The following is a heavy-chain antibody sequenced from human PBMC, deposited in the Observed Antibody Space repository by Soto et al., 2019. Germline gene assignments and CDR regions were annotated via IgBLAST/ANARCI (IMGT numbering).Heavy chain of an antibody. Sequence: SETLSLTXAVYGGSFSGYYWSWIRQPPGKGLEWIGEINHSGSTNYNPSLKSRVTISVDTSKNQFSLKLSSVTAADTAVYYCARDIGGYSGSYWYYFDYWGQGTLVTVSS. CDR1: GGSFSGYY. V-gene: IGHV4-34*01. CDR3: ARDIGGYSGSYWYYFDY. CDR2: INHSGST. J-gene: IGHJ4*02. D-gene: IGHD1-26*01.